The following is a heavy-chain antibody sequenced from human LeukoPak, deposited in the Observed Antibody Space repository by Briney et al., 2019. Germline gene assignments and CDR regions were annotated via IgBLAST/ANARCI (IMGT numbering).Heavy chain of an antibody. V-gene: IGHV3-64*01. CDR3: ARDCITMVRGVIMSYYYYYMDV. CDR1: GFTFSGYA. Sequence: GGSLRLSCAASGFTFSGYAMHWVRQAPGKGLEYVSAISSNGGSTYYANSVKGRFTISRDNSKNTLYLQMGSLRAEDMAVYYCARDCITMVRGVIMSYYYYYMDVWGKGTTVTVSS. D-gene: IGHD3-10*01. J-gene: IGHJ6*03. CDR2: ISSNGGST.